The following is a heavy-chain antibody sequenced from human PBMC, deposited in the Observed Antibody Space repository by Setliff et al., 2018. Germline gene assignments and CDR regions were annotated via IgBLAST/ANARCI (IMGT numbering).Heavy chain of an antibody. CDR2: FSGDYNNT. CDR3: ARSYNFWSGPALDV. CDR1: GFTFSDYY. D-gene: IGHD3-3*01. Sequence: GGSLRLSCAASGFTFSDYYMSWIRQAPGKGLEWVSSFSGDYNNTYYKDSVKGRFTISRDNSKNTLHLQMNSLRAEDTAVYYCARSYNFWSGPALDVWGKGTTVTVSS. V-gene: IGHV3-11*06. J-gene: IGHJ6*04.